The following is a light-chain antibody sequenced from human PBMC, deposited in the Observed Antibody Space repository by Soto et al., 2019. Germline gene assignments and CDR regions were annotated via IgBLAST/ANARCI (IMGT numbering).Light chain of an antibody. CDR3: QQYGSSPIT. V-gene: IGKV3-20*01. J-gene: IGKJ5*01. CDR1: QSVSRSY. Sequence: EIVLTQSPGTLSLSPGERATLSCGASQSVSRSYLAWYPQKPGQAPRPLIFGASSRATGIPDRFSGSGSGTDFTLTISRLEPEDFAVYYCQQYGSSPITFGQGTRLDIK. CDR2: GAS.